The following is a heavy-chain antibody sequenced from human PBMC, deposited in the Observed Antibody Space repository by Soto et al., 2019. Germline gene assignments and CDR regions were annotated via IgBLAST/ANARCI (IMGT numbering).Heavy chain of an antibody. CDR3: ARDQSVSGPTTFHY. CDR1: GFTFTKSW. Sequence: EVQLIESGGGLVQPGGSLRLSCAACGFTFTKSWMHWVRQTPGKGLEWVSRVNTDGSDTIYADSVKGRFTISRDNAKNTLYLQMNSLTAEDTAMYYCARDQSVSGPTTFHYWGQGALVTVSS. V-gene: IGHV3-74*01. CDR2: VNTDGSDT. D-gene: IGHD6-19*01. J-gene: IGHJ4*02.